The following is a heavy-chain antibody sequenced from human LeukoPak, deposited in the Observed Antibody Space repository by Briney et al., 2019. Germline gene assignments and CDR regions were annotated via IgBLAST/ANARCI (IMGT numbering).Heavy chain of an antibody. Sequence: SQTLSLTCTVSGGSISSGGYYWSWIRQHSGKGLEWIGRVSDTGRAYYNPTLESRVTISLDTSKNQFSLKVTSVTAADTAVYYCARGKEMTRTSGYYSFDFWGQGTLVSVSS. V-gene: IGHV4-61*02. CDR3: ARGKEMTRTSGYYSFDF. J-gene: IGHJ4*02. D-gene: IGHD3-9*01. CDR1: GGSISSGGYY. CDR2: VSDTGRA.